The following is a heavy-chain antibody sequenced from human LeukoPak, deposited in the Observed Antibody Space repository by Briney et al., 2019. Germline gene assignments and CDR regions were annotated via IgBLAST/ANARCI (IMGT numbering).Heavy chain of an antibody. J-gene: IGHJ6*02. CDR1: GYTVTSYY. CDR2: LNPSGGSS. D-gene: IGHD5-24*01. V-gene: IGHV1-46*01. Sequence: RASVKVSCKASGYTVTSYYMHWVRQAPGQGLEWMAILNPSGGSSNYAQKFQGRATLTRATSTGTVYMELSSLRSGDTAVYYCASVYKHGMDVWGQGTTVIVSS. CDR3: ASVYKHGMDV.